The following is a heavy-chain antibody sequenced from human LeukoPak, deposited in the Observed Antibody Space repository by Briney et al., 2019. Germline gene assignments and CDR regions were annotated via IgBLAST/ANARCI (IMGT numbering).Heavy chain of an antibody. CDR2: ISYDGSNK. CDR1: GFTFSSYA. D-gene: IGHD6-13*01. V-gene: IGHV3-30-3*01. CDR3: ARDHEEAAAGFFDY. Sequence: GGSLRLSCAASGFTFSSYAMHWVREAPGKGLEWVAVISYDGSNKYYADSVKGRFTISRDNSKNTLYLQMNSLRAEDTAVYYCARDHEEAAAGFFDYWGQGTLVTVSS. J-gene: IGHJ4*02.